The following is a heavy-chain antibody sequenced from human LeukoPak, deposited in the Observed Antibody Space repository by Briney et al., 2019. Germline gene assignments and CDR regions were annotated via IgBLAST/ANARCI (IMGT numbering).Heavy chain of an antibody. CDR2: VHYSGTA. Sequence: SETLSLTCTVFDGSISSSSDSWGWIRQPPGKVLEWIGSVHYSGTAYYNPSLKSRVTISVDTSKNQFSLKLSSVTAADTAVYYCARLYGSGNYYYYYGMDVWGQGTTVTVSS. CDR3: ARLYGSGNYYYYYGMDV. D-gene: IGHD3-10*01. J-gene: IGHJ6*02. CDR1: DGSISSSSDS. V-gene: IGHV4-39*07.